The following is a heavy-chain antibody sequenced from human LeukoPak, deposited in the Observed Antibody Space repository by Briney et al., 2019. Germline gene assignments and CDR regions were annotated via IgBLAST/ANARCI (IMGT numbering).Heavy chain of an antibody. CDR2: MYYDGISK. D-gene: IGHD2-15*01. Sequence: PGRSLRLSCAASGFTFSSYGMHWVRQAPGKGLEWVAVMYYDGISKYYADSAKGRFTISRDNSKDTLYLQMNSLRLEDTAVYYCARDYYCSGGSCLYFDYWGQGTLVTVSS. CDR3: ARDYYCSGGSCLYFDY. V-gene: IGHV3-33*01. CDR1: GFTFSSYG. J-gene: IGHJ4*02.